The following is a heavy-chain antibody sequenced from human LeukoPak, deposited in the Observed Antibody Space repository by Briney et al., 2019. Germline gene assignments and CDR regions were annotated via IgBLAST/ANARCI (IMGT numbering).Heavy chain of an antibody. D-gene: IGHD2-15*01. J-gene: IGHJ6*03. CDR3: ARAYCSGGSCSSLGGDYYYYYMDV. Sequence: GGSLRLSCAAPGFTFDDYGMSWVRQAPGKGLEWVSGINWNGGSTGYADSVKGRFTISRDNAKNSLYLQMNSLRAEDTALYYCARAYCSGGSCSSLGGDYYYYYMDVWGKGTTVTVSS. CDR1: GFTFDDYG. V-gene: IGHV3-20*04. CDR2: INWNGGST.